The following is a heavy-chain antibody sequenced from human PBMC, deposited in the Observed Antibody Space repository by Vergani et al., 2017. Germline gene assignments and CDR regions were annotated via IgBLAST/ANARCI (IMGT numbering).Heavy chain of an antibody. CDR3: AKGPSASDSSGWSHYFDY. J-gene: IGHJ4*02. D-gene: IGHD6-19*01. Sequence: EVQLVESGGGLVQPGRSLRLSCAASGFTFDDYAMHWVRQAPGKGLEWVSGISWNSGSIGYADSVKGRFTISRDNAKNSLYLQMNSLRAEDTALYYCAKGPSASDSSGWSHYFDYWGQGTLVTVSS. CDR1: GFTFDDYA. CDR2: ISWNSGSI. V-gene: IGHV3-9*01.